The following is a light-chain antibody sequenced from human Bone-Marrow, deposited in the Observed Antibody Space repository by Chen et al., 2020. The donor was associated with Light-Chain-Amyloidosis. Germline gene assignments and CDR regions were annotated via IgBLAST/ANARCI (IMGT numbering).Light chain of an antibody. V-gene: IGLV2-11*01. CDR2: DVS. CDR3: CSHAGSDWV. CDR1: SSDVGGYNF. Sequence: QSALTQPRSVFGSPGQSVPISCTGTSSDVGGYNFVSWYQHDPGKAPKLMLYDVSKRPSGVPDRFSGSKSGNTASLTISGLQAEDEADYYCCSHAGSDWVFGGGTKLTVL. J-gene: IGLJ3*02.